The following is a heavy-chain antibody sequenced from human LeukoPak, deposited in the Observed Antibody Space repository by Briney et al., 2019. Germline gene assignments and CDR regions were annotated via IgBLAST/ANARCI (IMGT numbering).Heavy chain of an antibody. V-gene: IGHV3-30*18. CDR3: AKGILGSGWYYYYGMDV. D-gene: IGHD6-19*01. Sequence: GGSLRLSCAASGFTFSSYSMNWVRQAPGKGLEWVAVISYDGSNKYYADSVKGRFTISRDNSKNTLYLQMNSLRAEDTAVYYCAKGILGSGWYYYYGMDVWGQGTTVTVSS. CDR1: GFTFSSYS. J-gene: IGHJ6*02. CDR2: ISYDGSNK.